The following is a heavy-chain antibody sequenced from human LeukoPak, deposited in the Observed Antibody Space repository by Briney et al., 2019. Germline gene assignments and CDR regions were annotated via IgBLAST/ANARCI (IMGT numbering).Heavy chain of an antibody. D-gene: IGHD1-26*01. CDR3: ARVLAGATYFDY. CDR2: ISSSGSTM. CDR1: GFXFSRFE. J-gene: IGHJ4*02. V-gene: IGHV3-48*03. Sequence: GGSLRLSCAASGFXFSRFEMTWVRQAPGKGLEWVSYISSSGSTMYYADSLKGRITLSRDNAKNSLDLQMNSLRAEDTAIYYCARVLAGATYFDYWGQGTLVTVSS.